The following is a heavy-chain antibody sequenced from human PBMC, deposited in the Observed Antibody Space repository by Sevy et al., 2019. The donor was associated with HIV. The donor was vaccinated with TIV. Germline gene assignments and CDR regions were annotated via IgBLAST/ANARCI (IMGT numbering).Heavy chain of an antibody. CDR1: GYTFTGQY. D-gene: IGHD5-18*01. Sequence: ASVKVSCKASGYTFTGQYMHWVRQAPGQGLEWMGWINPNSGDTKYEQEFQGRVTMTSDTSISAAYMEMSELKSDDTAINYCARDLRLREYSYGSIDYWGQGTLVTVSS. CDR3: ARDLRLREYSYGSIDY. CDR2: INPNSGDT. J-gene: IGHJ4*02. V-gene: IGHV1-2*02.